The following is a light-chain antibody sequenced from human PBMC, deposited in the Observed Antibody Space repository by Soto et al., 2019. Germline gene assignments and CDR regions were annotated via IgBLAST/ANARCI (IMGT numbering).Light chain of an antibody. Sequence: QSALTQPASVSGSPGQSITISCTGTSSDVGGYNYVSWYQQHPGKAPKLMIYEVSNRPSGVSNRFSGSKSGNTASLTISGLLAEDEADYYYSSYTSSSTPHHVFGTGTKVTVL. CDR2: EVS. CDR3: SSYTSSSTPHHV. CDR1: SSDVGGYNY. V-gene: IGLV2-14*01. J-gene: IGLJ1*01.